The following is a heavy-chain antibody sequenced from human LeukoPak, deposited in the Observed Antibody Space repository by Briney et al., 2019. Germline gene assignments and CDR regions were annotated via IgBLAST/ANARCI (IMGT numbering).Heavy chain of an antibody. CDR2: ISGSGGST. D-gene: IGHD2-15*01. Sequence: GGALRLSCAASGFTFSSYAMSGVRQAPGKGLEWVTAISGSGGSTYYADSVKGRFTISRDNSKNTLYLQMNSLRAEDTAVYYCAKDRLRYCSGGSCYSLDYWGQGTLVTVSS. V-gene: IGHV3-23*01. CDR1: GFTFSSYA. J-gene: IGHJ4*02. CDR3: AKDRLRYCSGGSCYSLDY.